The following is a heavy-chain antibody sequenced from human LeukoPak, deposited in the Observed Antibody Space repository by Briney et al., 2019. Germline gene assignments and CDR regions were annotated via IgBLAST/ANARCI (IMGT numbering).Heavy chain of an antibody. D-gene: IGHD2-2*01. CDR2: INPNSGGT. Sequence: ASVKVSCKASGYTFTGYYIHWVRQPPRQGLECMGGINPNSGGTNYAQKFQGRVTLTRDTSISTAYMELSRLRSDDTAVYYCARGGVGYCSSTSCYVYWGQGTLVPVSS. CDR1: GYTFTGYY. V-gene: IGHV1-2*02. J-gene: IGHJ4*02. CDR3: ARGGVGYCSSTSCYVY.